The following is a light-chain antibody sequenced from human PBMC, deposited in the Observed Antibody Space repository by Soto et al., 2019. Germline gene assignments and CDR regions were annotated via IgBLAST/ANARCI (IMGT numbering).Light chain of an antibody. Sequence: DIQMTQSPSSLSASVGDRVTITCRASQGISSFVAWYQQKPGKVPRLLISGASTLQSGVPSRLSGSGSGTDFTLPNTSLQPQEVATYYCQQYSSVITFGQGTRLEIK. J-gene: IGKJ5*01. CDR3: QQYSSVIT. V-gene: IGKV1-27*01. CDR2: GAS. CDR1: QGISSF.